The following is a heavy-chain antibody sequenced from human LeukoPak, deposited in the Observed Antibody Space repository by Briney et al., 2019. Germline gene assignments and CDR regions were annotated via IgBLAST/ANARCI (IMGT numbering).Heavy chain of an antibody. Sequence: GRSLRLSCAASGFTFSSYAMHWVRQAPGKGLEWVAVISYDGSNKYYADSVKGRFTISRDNSKNTLYLQMNSLRAEDTAVYYCARDRGAAAGSFYGMDVWGQGTTVTVSS. J-gene: IGHJ6*02. CDR1: GFTFSSYA. CDR3: ARDRGAAAGSFYGMDV. CDR2: ISYDGSNK. D-gene: IGHD6-13*01. V-gene: IGHV3-30-3*01.